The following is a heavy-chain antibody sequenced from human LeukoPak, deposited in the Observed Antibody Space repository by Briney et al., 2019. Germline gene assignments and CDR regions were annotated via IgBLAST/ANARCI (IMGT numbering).Heavy chain of an antibody. CDR1: GDSISSNYW. D-gene: IGHD3-3*01. CDR3: ARVIMSSLYYYYMDV. J-gene: IGHJ6*03. CDR2: IHHSGST. V-gene: IGHV4-4*02. Sequence: SETLSLTWAVSGDSISSNYWWTWVRQPPWKGLGWIGEIHHSGSTNYSPSLKSRVTISVDTSKNKFSLKLSSVTAADTAVYYCARVIMSSLYYYYMDVWGKGTTVTVSS.